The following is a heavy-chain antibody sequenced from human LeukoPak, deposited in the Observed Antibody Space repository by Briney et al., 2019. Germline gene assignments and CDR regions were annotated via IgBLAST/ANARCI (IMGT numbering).Heavy chain of an antibody. J-gene: IGHJ4*02. CDR1: GFTFSSYG. Sequence: PGGSLRLSCVAYGFTFSSYGMHWVRQAPGKGLEWVAFIRYDGSNKYYADSVKGRFTISRDNSKNTLYLQMNSLRAEDTAVYYCAKEPRIAVAGTSYFDYWGQGTLVTVSS. D-gene: IGHD6-19*01. CDR3: AKEPRIAVAGTSYFDY. CDR2: IRYDGSNK. V-gene: IGHV3-30*02.